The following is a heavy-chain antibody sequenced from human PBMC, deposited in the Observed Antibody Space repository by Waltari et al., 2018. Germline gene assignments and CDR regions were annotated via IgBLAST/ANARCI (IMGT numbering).Heavy chain of an antibody. CDR3: AAAGTQPFDY. D-gene: IGHD6-13*01. Sequence: QVQLVQSGAEVKKPGSSVKVSCKASGGTFSSYAISWVRQAPGQGLEWMGGIIPIVGKANYAQKVQGRVTITADKATSTAYMELSSLRSEDTAVYYCAAAGTQPFDYWGQGTLVTVSS. J-gene: IGHJ4*02. CDR2: IIPIVGKA. CDR1: GGTFSSYA. V-gene: IGHV1-69*06.